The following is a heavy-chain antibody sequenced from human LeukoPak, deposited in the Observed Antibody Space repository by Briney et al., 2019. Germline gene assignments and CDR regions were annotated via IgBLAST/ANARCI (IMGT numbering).Heavy chain of an antibody. V-gene: IGHV4-30-4*08. CDR2: IYYSGGT. Sequence: SQTLSLTCTVSGGSISSGDYYWSWIRQPPGKGLEWIGYIYYSGGTYYNPSLKSRVTISVDTSRNQFSLKLSSVTAADTAVYYCARVYGDYEARWFDPWGQGTLVTVSS. J-gene: IGHJ5*02. D-gene: IGHD4-17*01. CDR3: ARVYGDYEARWFDP. CDR1: GGSISSGDYY.